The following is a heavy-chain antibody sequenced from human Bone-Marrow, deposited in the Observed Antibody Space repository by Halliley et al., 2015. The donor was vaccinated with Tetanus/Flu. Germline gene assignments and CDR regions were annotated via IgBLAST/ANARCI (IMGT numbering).Heavy chain of an antibody. V-gene: IGHV3-23*01. Sequence: SLRLSCAASGFSFSTYAMTWVRQAPGKGLEWVSGLGNTGGGTYYADSVKGRFTISRDNSRNTLYLQMNSLRAEDTAVYYCAKDRRRQGVYSYGSDVWGQGTTVTVSS. CDR1: GFSFSTYA. CDR2: LGNTGGGT. CDR3: AKDRRRQGVYSYGSDV. D-gene: IGHD3-16*01. J-gene: IGHJ6*02.